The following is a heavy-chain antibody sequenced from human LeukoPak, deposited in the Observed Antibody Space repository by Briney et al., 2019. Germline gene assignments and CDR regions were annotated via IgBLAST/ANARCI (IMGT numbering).Heavy chain of an antibody. CDR3: ARAQMGGAAADHYYMDV. J-gene: IGHJ6*03. V-gene: IGHV4-34*01. CDR1: GGSFSGYY. D-gene: IGHD6-13*01. CDR2: INHSGST. Sequence: SETLSLTCAVYGGSFSGYYWSWIRQPPGKGLEWIGEINHSGSTNYNPSLKSRVTISVDTSKNQFSLKLSSVTAADTAVYYCARAQMGGAAADHYYMDVWGKGTTVTVSS.